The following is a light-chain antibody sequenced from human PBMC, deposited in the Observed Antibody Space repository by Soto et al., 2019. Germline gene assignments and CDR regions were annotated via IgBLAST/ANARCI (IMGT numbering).Light chain of an antibody. CDR3: QQYYSYPRA. CDR2: AAS. CDR1: QGISRY. Sequence: AIRMTQSPSSLSASTGDTVTITCRASQGISRYLAWYQQKPGKAPNLLIYAASTLQSGVPSRFSGSGSGTDFTLTISCLQSEDFATYYCQQYYSYPRAFGQGTKVDIK. J-gene: IGKJ1*01. V-gene: IGKV1-8*01.